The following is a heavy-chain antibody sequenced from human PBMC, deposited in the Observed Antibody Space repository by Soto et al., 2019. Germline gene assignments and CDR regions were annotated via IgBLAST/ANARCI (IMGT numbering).Heavy chain of an antibody. CDR1: GFTVSSNY. V-gene: IGHV3-53*01. J-gene: IGHJ4*02. D-gene: IGHD4-17*01. CDR2: IYSGGST. Sequence: EVQLVESGGGLIQPGGSLRLSCAASGFTVSSNYMSWVRQAPGKGLEWVSLIYSGGSTYYADSVKGRFTISRDNSKNTLYLQMNRRRAGDTAVYYCARGLGNGDYGDPGDYWGQGTLVTVSS. CDR3: ARGLGNGDYGDPGDY.